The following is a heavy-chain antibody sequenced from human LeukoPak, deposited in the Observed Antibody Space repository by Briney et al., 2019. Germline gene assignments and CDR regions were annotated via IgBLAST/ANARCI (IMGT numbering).Heavy chain of an antibody. Sequence: GGSLRLSCAASGFTFSYYEMNWVRQAPGKGLEWVSYISSGGTTINYADSVKGRFTISRDNAKNSPYLQMNSLRAEDTAVYYCARDGDIAVATTPYYFDYWGQGTLVTVSS. D-gene: IGHD6-19*01. CDR2: ISSGGTTI. V-gene: IGHV3-48*03. J-gene: IGHJ4*02. CDR3: ARDGDIAVATTPYYFDY. CDR1: GFTFSYYE.